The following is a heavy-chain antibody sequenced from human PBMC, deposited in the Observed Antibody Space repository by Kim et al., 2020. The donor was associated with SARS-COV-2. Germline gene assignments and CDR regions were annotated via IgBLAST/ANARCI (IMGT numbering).Heavy chain of an antibody. CDR2: ISYDGSNK. CDR3: AKYYWADDYGDYEAPHDAFDI. CDR1: GFTFSSYG. Sequence: GGSLRLSCAASGFTFSSYGMHWVRQAPGKGLEWVAVISYDGSNKYYADSVKGRFTISRDNSKNTLYLQMNSLRAEDTAVYYCAKYYWADDYGDYEAPHDAFDIWGQGTMVTVSS. V-gene: IGHV3-30*18. D-gene: IGHD4-17*01. J-gene: IGHJ3*02.